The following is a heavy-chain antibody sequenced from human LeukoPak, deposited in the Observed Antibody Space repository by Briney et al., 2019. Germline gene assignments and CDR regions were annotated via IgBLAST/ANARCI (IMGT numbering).Heavy chain of an antibody. CDR3: ARGLGSGSYYAY. CDR2: ISAYNDNT. Sequence: ASVKVSCKASGYTFTSYDISWVRQAPGQGLEGMGWISAYNDNTNYAQKVQGRLTMTADTSTSTAYMELKSLRSDDTAVYYCARGLGSGSYYAYWGQGTLVTVSS. J-gene: IGHJ4*02. D-gene: IGHD3-10*02. CDR1: GYTFTSYD. V-gene: IGHV1-18*01.